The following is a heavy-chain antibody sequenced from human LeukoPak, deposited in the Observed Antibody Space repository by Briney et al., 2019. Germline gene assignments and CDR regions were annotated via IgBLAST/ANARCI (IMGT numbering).Heavy chain of an antibody. Sequence: GGSLRPSCAASGFTFSTYRMAWVRQAPGKGLEWVATITEDGSGKYHVDSVRGRFTVSRDNTNKLLFLQMNSLRAEDTAVYHCAKARYSSGLDYWGQGTLVSVSS. D-gene: IGHD6-19*01. J-gene: IGHJ4*02. CDR1: GFTFSTYR. V-gene: IGHV3-7*01. CDR2: ITEDGSGK. CDR3: AKARYSSGLDY.